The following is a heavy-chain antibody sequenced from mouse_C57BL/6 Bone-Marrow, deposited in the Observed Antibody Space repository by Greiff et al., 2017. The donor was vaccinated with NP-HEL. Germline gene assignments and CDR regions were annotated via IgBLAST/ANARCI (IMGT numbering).Heavy chain of an antibody. Sequence: VQLQQSGPELVKPGASVKISCKASGYAFSSSWMNWVKQRPGKGLEWIGRIYTGDGDTNYNGKFKGKATLTADKSSSTAYMQLSSLTSEDSAVYYCARRRWITTVVADYWGQGTTLTVSS. CDR3: ARRRWITTVVADY. J-gene: IGHJ2*01. D-gene: IGHD1-1*01. CDR1: GYAFSSSW. CDR2: IYTGDGDT. V-gene: IGHV1-82*01.